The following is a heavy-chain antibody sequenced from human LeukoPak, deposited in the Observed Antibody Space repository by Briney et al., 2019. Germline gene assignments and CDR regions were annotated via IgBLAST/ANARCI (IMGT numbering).Heavy chain of an antibody. D-gene: IGHD1-26*01. CDR1: GGSLSSGGYY. V-gene: IGHV4-30-2*01. Sequence: SETLSLTCTFSGGSLSSGGYYWNWIRQPPGKGLEWIGYMYQSGSTYYNPSLKSRVTISVDTSKNQFSLNLNSVTAADTAVYYCARVHLVGATGYFDYWGQGTLVTVSS. CDR2: MYQSGST. J-gene: IGHJ4*02. CDR3: ARVHLVGATGYFDY.